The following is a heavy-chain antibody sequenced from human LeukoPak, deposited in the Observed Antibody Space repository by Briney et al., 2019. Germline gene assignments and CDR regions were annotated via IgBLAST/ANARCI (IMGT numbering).Heavy chain of an antibody. CDR1: GYTFTGYY. Sequence: AASVTVSCKASGYTFTGYYMHWVRQAPGQGLEWMGWINPNSGGTNYAQKFQGWVTMTRDTSISTAYMELSRLRSDDTAVYYCARGPPVGYSYGSVDYWGQGTLVTVSS. J-gene: IGHJ4*02. D-gene: IGHD5-18*01. CDR2: INPNSGGT. V-gene: IGHV1-2*04. CDR3: ARGPPVGYSYGSVDY.